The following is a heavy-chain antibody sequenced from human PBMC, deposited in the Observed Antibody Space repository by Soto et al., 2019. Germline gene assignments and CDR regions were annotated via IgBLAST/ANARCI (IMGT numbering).Heavy chain of an antibody. J-gene: IGHJ6*02. CDR2: IYSGGST. D-gene: IGHD3-22*01. CDR3: ARESTYDSSGYYPGGYYYYGMDV. CDR1: GFTVSSNY. V-gene: IGHV3-66*01. Sequence: PGGSLRLSCAASGFTVSSNYMSWVRQAPGKGLEWVSVIYSGGSTYYADSVKGRFTISRDNSKNTLYLQMNSLRAEDTAVYYCARESTYDSSGYYPGGYYYYGMDVWGRGTTVTVSS.